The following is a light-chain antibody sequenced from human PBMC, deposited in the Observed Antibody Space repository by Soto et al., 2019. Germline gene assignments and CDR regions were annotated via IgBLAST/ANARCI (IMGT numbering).Light chain of an antibody. CDR1: SSDVGGYSY. Sequence: QSVLTQPPSASGSPGQSVTISCTGTSSDVGGYSYVSWYQQHPGKAPKLMIYEVNKRPSGVPDRFSGSKSGNTASLAVSGLQAEDEADYYCSSYAGSNNHVVFGGGTKVTVL. V-gene: IGLV2-8*01. J-gene: IGLJ2*01. CDR3: SSYAGSNNHVV. CDR2: EVN.